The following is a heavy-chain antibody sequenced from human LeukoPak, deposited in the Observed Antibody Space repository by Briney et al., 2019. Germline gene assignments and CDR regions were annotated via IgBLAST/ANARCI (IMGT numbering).Heavy chain of an antibody. Sequence: GGSLRPSCAASGLSVTSNCMSGIRQAPGKGLEWVSVIYSGGDTYYADSVKGRFTISRDNSKNMLYLQMNSLRAEDTAVYYCARPGYSTGAFDYWGQGTLVTVSS. V-gene: IGHV3-53*01. D-gene: IGHD6-25*01. CDR1: GLSVTSNC. CDR2: IYSGGDT. CDR3: ARPGYSTGAFDY. J-gene: IGHJ4*02.